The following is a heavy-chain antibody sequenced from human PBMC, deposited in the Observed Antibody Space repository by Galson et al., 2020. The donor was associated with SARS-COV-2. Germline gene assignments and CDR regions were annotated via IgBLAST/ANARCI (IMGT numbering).Heavy chain of an antibody. V-gene: IGHV2-70*11. CDR3: ARELAAAVPCDY. CDR2: IDWDDDK. CDR1: GFSLSTSGMC. D-gene: IGHD6-13*01. Sequence: SGPTLVTPTQTLTLPCTFSGFSLSTSGMCVSWIRQPPGKDLEWLARIDWDDDKYYSTSLKTRLTISKDTSKNQVVLTMTNMDPVDTARYYCARELAAAVPCDYWGQGTLVTVSS. J-gene: IGHJ4*02.